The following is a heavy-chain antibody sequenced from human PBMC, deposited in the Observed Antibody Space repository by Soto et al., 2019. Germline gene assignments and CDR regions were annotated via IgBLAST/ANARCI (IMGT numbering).Heavy chain of an antibody. Sequence: EVQLVESGGGLVKPGGSLSFSCAASGFTFSSYSLNWVRQAPGKGLEWVSSISSSSSYIYYADSGKGRFTISRDNAKNSLYVQMSSLRVEDRAVYYSARGHFGYDFWSGYLDGHYYYYMDVWGKGTTVTVSS. J-gene: IGHJ6*03. D-gene: IGHD3-3*01. V-gene: IGHV3-21*01. CDR3: ARGHFGYDFWSGYLDGHYYYYMDV. CDR2: ISSSSSYI. CDR1: GFTFSSYS.